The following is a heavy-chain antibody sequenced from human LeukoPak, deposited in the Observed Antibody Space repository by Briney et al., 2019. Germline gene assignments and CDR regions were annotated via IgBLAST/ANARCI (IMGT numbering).Heavy chain of an antibody. J-gene: IGHJ4*02. CDR1: GGSISSSSYY. CDR2: ISGSGGST. V-gene: IGHV3-23*01. D-gene: IGHD6-13*01. Sequence: ETLSLTCTVSGGSISSSSYYWGWIRQPPGKGLEWVSAISGSGGSTYYADSVKGRFTISRDNSKNTLYLQMNSLRAEDTAVYYCAKFRGRIAAAGTPWDYWGQGTLVTVSS. CDR3: AKFRGRIAAAGTPWDY.